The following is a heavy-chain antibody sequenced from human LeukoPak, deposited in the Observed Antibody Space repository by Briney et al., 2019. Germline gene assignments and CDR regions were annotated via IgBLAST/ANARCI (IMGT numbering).Heavy chain of an antibody. CDR3: ARTADLWFGANLPFDY. CDR1: GGSIRSGDYY. CDR2: IYYSGST. V-gene: IGHV4-30-4*01. D-gene: IGHD3-10*01. Sequence: SETLSLTCTVSGGSIRSGDYYWSWIRQPPGKGLEWIGYIYYSGSTYYNPSLKSRVTISVDTSKNQFSLKLSSVTAADTAVYYCARTADLWFGANLPFDYWGQGTLVTVSS. J-gene: IGHJ4*02.